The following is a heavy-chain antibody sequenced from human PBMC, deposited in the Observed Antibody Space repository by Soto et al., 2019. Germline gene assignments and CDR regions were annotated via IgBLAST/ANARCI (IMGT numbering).Heavy chain of an antibody. J-gene: IGHJ4*02. V-gene: IGHV2-5*02. Sequence: QITLKESGPTLVKPTQTLTLTCSFSGFSLTNSGVGVGWIRQPPGKALEWLAFIYWDDEKHYRPSLQSRLTVTKDTAKDQGVLTMTNMDPVDTATYYCAHPRSITYYGGGGDFDYWGQGTLVIVSS. D-gene: IGHD3-10*01. CDR3: AHPRSITYYGGGGDFDY. CDR2: IYWDDEK. CDR1: GFSLTNSGVG.